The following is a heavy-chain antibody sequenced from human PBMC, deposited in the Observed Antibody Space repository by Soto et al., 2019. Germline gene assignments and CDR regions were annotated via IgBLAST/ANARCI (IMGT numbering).Heavy chain of an antibody. CDR2: IIPIFGTA. Sequence: SVKVSCKASGGTFSSYAISWVRQAPGQGLEWMGGIIPIFGTASYAQKFQGRVTITADESTSTAYMELSSLRSEDTAVYYCARLNTYSSSWPSDYWGQGTLVTVSS. J-gene: IGHJ4*02. D-gene: IGHD6-13*01. V-gene: IGHV1-69*13. CDR3: ARLNTYSSSWPSDY. CDR1: GGTFSSYA.